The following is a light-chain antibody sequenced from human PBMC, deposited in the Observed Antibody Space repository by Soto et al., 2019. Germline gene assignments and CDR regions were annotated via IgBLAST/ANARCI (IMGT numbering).Light chain of an antibody. J-gene: IGKJ4*01. V-gene: IGKV1-39*01. CDR2: AAS. Sequence: DIQMTQYPSSLSASVGDRVTITCRASQSISSYLNWYQQKPGKAPKLLIYAASSLQSGVPSRFSGSGSGTDFTLTISSLQPEDFATYYCQQSYSTPLTFGGGTK. CDR1: QSISSY. CDR3: QQSYSTPLT.